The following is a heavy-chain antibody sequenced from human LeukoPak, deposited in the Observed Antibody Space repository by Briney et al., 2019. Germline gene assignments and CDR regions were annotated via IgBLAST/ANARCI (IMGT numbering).Heavy chain of an antibody. Sequence: GASVKVSCTASGYTFTSYGISWVRQAPGQGLEWMGWISAYNGNTNYAQKLQGRVTMTTDTSTSTAYMELRSLRSDDTAVYYCARESTPEPIVVVPAAMSYWGQGTLVTVSS. CDR2: ISAYNGNT. D-gene: IGHD2-2*01. J-gene: IGHJ4*02. V-gene: IGHV1-18*04. CDR1: GYTFTSYG. CDR3: ARESTPEPIVVVPAAMSY.